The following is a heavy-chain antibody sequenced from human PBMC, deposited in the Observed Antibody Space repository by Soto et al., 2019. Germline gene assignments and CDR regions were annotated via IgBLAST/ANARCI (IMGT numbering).Heavy chain of an antibody. V-gene: IGHV3-64*04. CDR2: IRNNGIST. CDR1: GFTFSSYS. Sequence: LRLSCSASGFTFSSYSMHWVRQAPGKGLEFVSVIRNNGISTYYAVSVKSRITISPDTSKNQFSLQLNSVTPEDTAVYYCARGSYYSGWVWGQGTLVTVSS. D-gene: IGHD6-19*01. J-gene: IGHJ4*02. CDR3: ARGSYYSGWV.